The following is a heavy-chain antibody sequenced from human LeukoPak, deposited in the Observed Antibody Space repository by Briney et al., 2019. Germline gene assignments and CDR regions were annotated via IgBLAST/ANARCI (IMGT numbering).Heavy chain of an antibody. V-gene: IGHV3-23*01. CDR3: AEDTGSGWRNFDY. CDR2: ISGSGGST. Sequence: GGSLRLSCAASGFTFSSYAMSWVRQAPGKGLEWVSAISGSGGSTYYADSVKGRFTISRDNSKNTLYLQMNSLRAEDTAVYYCAEDTGSGWRNFDYWGQGTLVTVSS. D-gene: IGHD6-19*01. J-gene: IGHJ4*02. CDR1: GFTFSSYA.